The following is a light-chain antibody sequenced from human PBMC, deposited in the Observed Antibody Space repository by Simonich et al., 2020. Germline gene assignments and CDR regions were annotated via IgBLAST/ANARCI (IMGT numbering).Light chain of an antibody. CDR1: SSDVGGYNY. V-gene: IGLV2-14*01. J-gene: IGLJ3*02. Sequence: QSALTQPASVSGSPGQSIPISCTGTSSDVGGYNYVSCYQQHPGKAPKLMIYEVSKRPSGVSNRFSGSKSGNTASLTISGLQAEDEADYYCSSYTSSSTWVFGGGTKLTVL. CDR3: SSYTSSSTWV. CDR2: EVS.